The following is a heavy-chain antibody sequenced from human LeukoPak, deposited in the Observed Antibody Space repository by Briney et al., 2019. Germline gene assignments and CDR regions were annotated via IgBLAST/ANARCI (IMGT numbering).Heavy chain of an antibody. J-gene: IGHJ5*02. Sequence: PSETLSLTCAVYGGSFSGYYWSWIRQPPGKGLEWIGEINHSGSTNYNPSLKSRVTISVDTSKNQFSLKLSSVTAADTAVYYCAGGCRHYYDSSGSRNWFDPWGQGTLVTVSS. CDR2: INHSGST. V-gene: IGHV4-34*01. CDR3: AGGCRHYYDSSGSRNWFDP. CDR1: GGSFSGYY. D-gene: IGHD3-22*01.